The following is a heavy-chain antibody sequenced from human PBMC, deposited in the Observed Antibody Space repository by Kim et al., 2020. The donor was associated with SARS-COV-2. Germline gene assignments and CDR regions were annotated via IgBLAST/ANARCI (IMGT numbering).Heavy chain of an antibody. CDR3: ARGVSGYTTEYYYDSSGYYYDWFDP. D-gene: IGHD3-22*01. CDR1: GGTFSSYA. CDR2: IIPIFGTA. J-gene: IGHJ5*02. V-gene: IGHV1-69*13. Sequence: SVKVSCKASGGTFSSYAISWVRQAPGQGLEWMGGIIPIFGTANYAQKFQGRVTITADESTSTAYMELSSLRSEDTAVYYCARGVSGYTTEYYYDSSGYYYDWFDPWGQGTLVTVSS.